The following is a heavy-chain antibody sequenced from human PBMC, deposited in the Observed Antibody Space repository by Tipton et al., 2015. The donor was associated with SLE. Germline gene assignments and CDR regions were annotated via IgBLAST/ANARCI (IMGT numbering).Heavy chain of an antibody. J-gene: IGHJ4*02. CDR2: LYYSWYT. Sequence: TLSLTCSVSGGSISSSSYYWGWIRPPPGKGLGGIGSLYYSWYTYYNPSLKSRVTMSIDTSKNHFSLKLSSVTAADTAVYYCATPGYFGSGSSVSYWGQGMLVTISS. D-gene: IGHD3-10*01. V-gene: IGHV4-39*07. CDR1: GGSISSSSYY. CDR3: ATPGYFGSGSSVSY.